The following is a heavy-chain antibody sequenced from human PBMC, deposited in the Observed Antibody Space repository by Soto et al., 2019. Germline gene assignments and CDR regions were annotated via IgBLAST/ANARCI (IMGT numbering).Heavy chain of an antibody. V-gene: IGHV4-34*01. CDR2: ITHSGST. CDR3: ARGPYGSGIRSPYYNYYMDV. CDR1: GVSFSGYY. Sequence: SETLSLTCPVYGVSFSGYYWSWVRQPPGKGLEWVGEITHSGSTNYNPSLKSRVTISLATSKAQFSLKLSAVTAADTAVYYCARGPYGSGIRSPYYNYYMDVWGKGTTVTVSS. J-gene: IGHJ6*03. D-gene: IGHD3-10*01.